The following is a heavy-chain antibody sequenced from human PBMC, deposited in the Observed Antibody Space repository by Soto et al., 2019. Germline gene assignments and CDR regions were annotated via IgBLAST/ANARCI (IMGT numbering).Heavy chain of an antibody. CDR2: ISNDGINK. J-gene: IGHJ4*02. D-gene: IGHD6-19*01. V-gene: IGHV3-30*18. Sequence: QVQLVESGGGVVQPGRSLRLSCAASGFTFGGYGMHWVRQAPGKGLEWVAVISNDGINKYYVDSMRGRFTISRDNSKNTLDLQMNSLRPEDTAVYYCGKDRVSEHNNGWPQGHWGQGTLVTVSS. CDR1: GFTFGGYG. CDR3: GKDRVSEHNNGWPQGH.